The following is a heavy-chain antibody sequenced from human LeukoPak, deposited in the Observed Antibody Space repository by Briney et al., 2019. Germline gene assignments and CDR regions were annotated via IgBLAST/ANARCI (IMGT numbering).Heavy chain of an antibody. Sequence: GGSLRLSCAASGFPFSTYAMSWVRQAPGKGLEWVSAISGSGATSYYADSVKGYFTISRDNSKNTLYLQMNSLRAGDTAVYYCAKIKSIFGVVSRPFDHWGQGTLVTVSS. CDR2: ISGSGATS. V-gene: IGHV3-23*01. J-gene: IGHJ4*02. CDR3: AKIKSIFGVVSRPFDH. CDR1: GFPFSTYA. D-gene: IGHD3-3*01.